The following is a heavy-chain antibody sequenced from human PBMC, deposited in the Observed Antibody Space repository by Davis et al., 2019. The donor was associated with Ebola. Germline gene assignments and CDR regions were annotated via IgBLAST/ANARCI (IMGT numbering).Heavy chain of an antibody. Sequence: ASVKVSCKASGGTFSSYAISWVRQAPGQGLEWMGWINAGNGNTKYSQKFQGKVTITRDTSASTAYMELSSLRSEDTAVYYCARGVQQWLIFDYWGQGTLVTVSS. D-gene: IGHD6-19*01. J-gene: IGHJ4*02. CDR1: GGTFSSYA. CDR2: INAGNGNT. V-gene: IGHV1-3*01. CDR3: ARGVQQWLIFDY.